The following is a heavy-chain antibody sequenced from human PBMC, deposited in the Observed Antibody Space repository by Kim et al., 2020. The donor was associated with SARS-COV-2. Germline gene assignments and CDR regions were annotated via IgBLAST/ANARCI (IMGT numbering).Heavy chain of an antibody. V-gene: IGHV4-61*01. J-gene: IGHJ3*02. CDR3: ARGDYGEGAFDI. D-gene: IGHD4-17*01. CDR2: IYYSGST. CDR1: GGSVSSGSYY. Sequence: SETLSLTCTVSGGSVSSGSYYWSWIRQPPGKGLEWIGYIYYSGSTNYNPSLKSRVTISVDTSKNQFSLKLSSVTAADTAVYYCARGDYGEGAFDIWGQGTMVTVSS.